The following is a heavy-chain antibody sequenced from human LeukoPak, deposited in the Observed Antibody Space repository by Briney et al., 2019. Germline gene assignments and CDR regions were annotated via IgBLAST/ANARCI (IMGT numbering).Heavy chain of an antibody. CDR3: ARGGYCNTTTCYPERWFDP. CDR2: IYYSGST. CDR1: GGSVSSRNHY. Sequence: SETLSLTCTASGGSVSSRNHYWGWIRQPPGMGLEWIGSIYYSGSTSSNPSLKSRVTISVDTSKNQVSLKLSSVTAADTAVYYCARGGYCNTTTCYPERWFDPWGQGTLVTVSS. J-gene: IGHJ5*02. D-gene: IGHD2-2*01. V-gene: IGHV4-39*01.